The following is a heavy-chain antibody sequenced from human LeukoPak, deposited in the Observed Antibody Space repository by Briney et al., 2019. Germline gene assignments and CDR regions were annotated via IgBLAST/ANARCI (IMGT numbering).Heavy chain of an antibody. Sequence: GGSLRLSCTASGFTFGDYDMSWVRQAPGKGLEWVGFIRREGSGGTPYYAASVKGRFTISRDDSKSLAYLQMNSLKTEATAVYYCNRGLEPSTGPDYWGQGTLVTVSS. D-gene: IGHD2-8*02. J-gene: IGHJ4*02. CDR3: NRGLEPSTGPDY. V-gene: IGHV3-49*04. CDR1: GFTFGDYD. CDR2: IRREGSGGTP.